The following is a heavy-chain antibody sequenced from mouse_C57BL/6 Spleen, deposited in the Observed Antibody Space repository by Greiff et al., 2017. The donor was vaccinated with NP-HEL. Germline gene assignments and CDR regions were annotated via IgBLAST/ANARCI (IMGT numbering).Heavy chain of an antibody. J-gene: IGHJ2*01. Sequence: EVQVVESGGGLVKPGGSLKLSCAASGFTFSSYAMSWVRQTPEKRLEWVATISDGGSYTYYPDNVKGRFTISRDNAKNNLYLQMSHLKSEDTAMYYCAREGYYYGSSNYFDYWGQGTTLTVSS. CDR1: GFTFSSYA. D-gene: IGHD1-1*01. V-gene: IGHV5-4*01. CDR3: AREGYYYGSSNYFDY. CDR2: ISDGGSYT.